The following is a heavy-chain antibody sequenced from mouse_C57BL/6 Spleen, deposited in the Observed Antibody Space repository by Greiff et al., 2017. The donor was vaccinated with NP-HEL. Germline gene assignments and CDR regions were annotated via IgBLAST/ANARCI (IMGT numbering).Heavy chain of an antibody. V-gene: IGHV1-80*01. CDR2: IYPGDGDT. Sequence: QVQLQQSGAELVKPGASVKISCKASGYAFSSYWMNWVKQRPGKGLEWIGQIYPGDGDTNYNGKFKGKATLTADKSSSTAYMQLSSLTSEDSAVYFCARCYYYGSSYPYAMDYWGQGTSVTVSS. D-gene: IGHD1-1*01. J-gene: IGHJ4*01. CDR1: GYAFSSYW. CDR3: ARCYYYGSSYPYAMDY.